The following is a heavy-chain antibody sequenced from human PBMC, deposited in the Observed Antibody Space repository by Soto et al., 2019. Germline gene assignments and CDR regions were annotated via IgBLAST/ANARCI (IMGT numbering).Heavy chain of an antibody. J-gene: IGHJ6*02. CDR2: IYYSGST. Sequence: QVQLQESGPGLVKPSQTLSLTCTVSGGYISSGGYYWSWIRQHPGKGLEWIGYIYYSGSTYYNPSLKSRGTISVDTSKNQISLKLSSVTAADTAVYYCARERTFGVVGSPYYYGMDVWGQGTTVTVSS. V-gene: IGHV4-31*03. CDR1: GGYISSGGYY. D-gene: IGHD3-3*01. CDR3: ARERTFGVVGSPYYYGMDV.